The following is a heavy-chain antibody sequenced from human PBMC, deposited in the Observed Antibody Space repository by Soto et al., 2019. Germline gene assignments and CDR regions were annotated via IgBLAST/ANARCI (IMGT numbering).Heavy chain of an antibody. Sequence: EVQLVESGGGLVKPGGSLRLSCVASGFNFNNAWMNWVRQVPGKGLEWVGRVKSKTAGGTTDYAAPMEGRFTISRDDSKNPLYLQMNSLKTEDTAVYYCIRNSNWFFQEGDQWGQGTLVTVSS. V-gene: IGHV3-15*07. D-gene: IGHD3-3*02. J-gene: IGHJ4*02. CDR3: IRNSNWFFQEGDQ. CDR1: GFNFNNAW. CDR2: VKSKTAGGTT.